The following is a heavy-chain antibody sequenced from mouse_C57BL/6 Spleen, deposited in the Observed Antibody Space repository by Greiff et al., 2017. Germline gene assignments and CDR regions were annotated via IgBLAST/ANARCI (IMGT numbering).Heavy chain of an antibody. CDR1: GYSITSGYY. Sequence: VQLKESGPGLVKPSQSLSLTCSVTGYSITSGYYWNWIRQFPGNKLEWMGYISYDGSNNYNPSLNNRITITRDTSKNQFFLKLNSVTTEDTATYYCAKVEGYFDYWGQGTTLTVSS. J-gene: IGHJ2*01. V-gene: IGHV3-6*01. CDR3: AKVEGYFDY. CDR2: ISYDGSN.